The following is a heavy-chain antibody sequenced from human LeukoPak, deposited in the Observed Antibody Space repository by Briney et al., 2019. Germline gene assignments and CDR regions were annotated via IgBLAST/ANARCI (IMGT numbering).Heavy chain of an antibody. CDR2: ISARDGRT. D-gene: IGHD1-7*01. CDR1: GFTFSNYV. Sequence: GRSLRLSCAASGFTFSNYVMSGGRQAPRKGLQWVSTISARDGRTYYADSVKGRFTISRDNSKNTLYLQMNSLRTDDTAVYYCAKDADNWKYGVDYWGQGTLVTVSS. J-gene: IGHJ4*02. V-gene: IGHV3-23*01. CDR3: AKDADNWKYGVDY.